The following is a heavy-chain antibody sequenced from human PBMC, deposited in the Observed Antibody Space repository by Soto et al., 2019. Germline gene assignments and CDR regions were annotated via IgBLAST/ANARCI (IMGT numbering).Heavy chain of an antibody. CDR3: ARGGEKLVQNYYYMDV. J-gene: IGHJ6*03. CDR1: GYTFTSYD. CDR2: MNPNSGNT. V-gene: IGHV1-8*01. Sequence: ASVKVSCKASGYTFTSYDINWVRQATGQGLEWMGWMNPNSGNTGYAQKFQGRVTMTRNTSISTAYMELSSLRSEDTAVYYCARGGEKLVQNYYYMDVWGKGTTVTVSS. D-gene: IGHD6-13*01.